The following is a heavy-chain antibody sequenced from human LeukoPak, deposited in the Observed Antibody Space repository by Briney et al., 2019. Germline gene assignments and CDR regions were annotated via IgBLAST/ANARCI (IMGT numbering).Heavy chain of an antibody. CDR2: ISGTGDNT. CDR3: TRDQEGSDY. J-gene: IGHJ4*02. Sequence: GGSLRLSCAASGFTFSSYAMSWVRQAPGKGLEWVSAISGTGDNTHYADSVKGRFTISRDNAENLLYLQMNSLRAEDTAVYYCTRDQEGSDYWGQGTLVTVSS. V-gene: IGHV3-23*01. CDR1: GFTFSSYA.